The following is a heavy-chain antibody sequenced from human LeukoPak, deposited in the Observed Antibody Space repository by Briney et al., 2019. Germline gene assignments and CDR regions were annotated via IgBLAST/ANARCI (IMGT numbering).Heavy chain of an antibody. Sequence: PGRSLRLSCAASGLTFSNYAMHWVRQAPGKGLEWVAVISYDGSNKYYADSVKGRFTISRDNSKNTLYLQMNSLRAEDTAVYSCASGRHYYGSGRYSDYWGQGTLVTVSS. CDR2: ISYDGSNK. V-gene: IGHV3-30*04. CDR1: GLTFSNYA. D-gene: IGHD3-10*01. J-gene: IGHJ4*02. CDR3: ASGRHYYGSGRYSDY.